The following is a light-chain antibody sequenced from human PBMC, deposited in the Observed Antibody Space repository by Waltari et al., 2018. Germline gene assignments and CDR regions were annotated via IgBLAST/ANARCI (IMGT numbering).Light chain of an antibody. CDR1: ETVNNNY. V-gene: IGKV3-20*01. CDR3: HQYGSPPRT. Sequence: ENVLTQSPGTLSLSPGESVSLSCRASETVNNNYLAWYQQKPGQAPRLLIYDVFKRATGIPDRFSGSGSGTDFTLTISRLEPEDFAVYYCHQYGSPPRTFGQGTKVDI. CDR2: DVF. J-gene: IGKJ1*01.